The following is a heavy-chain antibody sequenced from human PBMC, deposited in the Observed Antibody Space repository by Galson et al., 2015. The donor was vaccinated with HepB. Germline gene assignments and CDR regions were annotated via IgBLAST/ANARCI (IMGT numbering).Heavy chain of an antibody. CDR1: GYTFTSYD. D-gene: IGHD3-10*01. Sequence: SVKVSCKASGYTFTSYDINWVRQATGQGLEWMGWMNPNSGNTGYAQKFQGRVTMIRNTSISTAYMELSSLRSEDTAVYYCARGVGPYGSGRSTFDYWGQGTLVTVSS. CDR2: MNPNSGNT. J-gene: IGHJ4*02. CDR3: ARGVGPYGSGRSTFDY. V-gene: IGHV1-8*01.